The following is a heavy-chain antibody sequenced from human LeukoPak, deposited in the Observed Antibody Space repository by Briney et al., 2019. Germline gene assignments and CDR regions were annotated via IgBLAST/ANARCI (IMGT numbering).Heavy chain of an antibody. D-gene: IGHD3-3*01. CDR1: GGSISSGGYY. J-gene: IGHJ5*02. Sequence: SETLSLTCTVSGGSISSGGYYWSWIRQHPGKGLEWIGYIYYSGSTYYNPSLKSRVTISVDTSKNQFSLKLSSVTAADTAVYYCARDVIRFLEFRVSPDNWFDPWGQGTLVTVSS. V-gene: IGHV4-31*03. CDR3: ARDVIRFLEFRVSPDNWFDP. CDR2: IYYSGST.